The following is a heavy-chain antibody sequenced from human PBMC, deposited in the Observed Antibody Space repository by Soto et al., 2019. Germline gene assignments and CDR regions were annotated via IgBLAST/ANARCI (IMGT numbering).Heavy chain of an antibody. CDR1: GGSISSGDYY. CDR2: IYYSGST. CDR3: AGGGDTAMVSTGWFDP. Sequence: QVQLQESGPGLVKPSQTLSLTCTVSGGSISSGDYYWSWIRQPPGKGLEWIGYIYYSGSTYYNPSRKSRVTISVETSKSQCSLQLSSVTAADTAVHYCAGGGDTAMVSTGWFDPCGQGTLVTVSS. D-gene: IGHD5-18*01. V-gene: IGHV4-30-4*01. J-gene: IGHJ5*02.